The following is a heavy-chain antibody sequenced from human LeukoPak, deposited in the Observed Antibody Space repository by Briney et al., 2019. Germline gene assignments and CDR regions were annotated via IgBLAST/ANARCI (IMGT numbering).Heavy chain of an antibody. CDR1: GGTFIRYT. D-gene: IGHD2-2*01. CDR3: AREDGYCSSTSCEYYYGMDV. J-gene: IGHJ6*02. V-gene: IGHV1-69*04. CDR2: IIPILGIA. Sequence: SVTVSFKASGGTFIRYTISWVGQAPGQGREWMGRIIPILGIANYAQKFQGRVRITADKSTSTAYMELSSLRSEDTAVYYCAREDGYCSSTSCEYYYGMDVWGQGTTVTVSS.